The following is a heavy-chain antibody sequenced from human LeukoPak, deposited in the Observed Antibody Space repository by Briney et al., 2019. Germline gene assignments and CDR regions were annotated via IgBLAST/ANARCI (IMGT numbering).Heavy chain of an antibody. D-gene: IGHD3-22*01. Sequence: SGGSLRLSCAASGFTFSNYGMHWVRQAPGKGLEWVAVISYDGSNKYYADSVKGRFTISRDNSKNTLYLQMNSLRAEDTAVYYCAKDFRYDSSGRIDYWGQGTLVTVSS. V-gene: IGHV3-30*18. CDR3: AKDFRYDSSGRIDY. J-gene: IGHJ4*02. CDR2: ISYDGSNK. CDR1: GFTFSNYG.